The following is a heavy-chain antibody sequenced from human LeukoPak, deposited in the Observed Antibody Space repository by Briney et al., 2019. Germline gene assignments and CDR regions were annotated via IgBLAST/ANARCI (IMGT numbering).Heavy chain of an antibody. CDR2: IIPIFGTA. Sequence: VASVKVSCKAFGGTFSSYAISWVRQAPGQGLEWMGGIIPIFGTANYAQKFQGRVTITADESTSTAYMELSSLRSEDTAVYYCARARVGGGYDTNWFDPWGQGTLVTVSS. CDR3: ARARVGGGYDTNWFDP. J-gene: IGHJ5*02. D-gene: IGHD5-12*01. V-gene: IGHV1-69*13. CDR1: GGTFSSYA.